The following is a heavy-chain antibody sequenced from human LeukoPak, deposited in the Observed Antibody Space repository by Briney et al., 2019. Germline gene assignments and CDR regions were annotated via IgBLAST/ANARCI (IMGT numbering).Heavy chain of an antibody. Sequence: GGSLRLSCAASGFTFSSYVMSWVRQAPGKGLEWVSAISGRGGSTYYADSVKGRFTISRDNSKNTLYLQMNSLRAEDTAVYYCAGSESYYNPAFDYWGQGTLVTVSS. CDR2: ISGRGGST. CDR1: GFTFSSYV. J-gene: IGHJ4*02. D-gene: IGHD3-10*01. V-gene: IGHV3-23*01. CDR3: AGSESYYNPAFDY.